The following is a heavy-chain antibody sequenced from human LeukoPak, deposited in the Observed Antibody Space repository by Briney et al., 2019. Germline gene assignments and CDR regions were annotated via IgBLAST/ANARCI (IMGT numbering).Heavy chain of an antibody. CDR3: ARESSDYDSSGYPDY. Sequence: ASVKVSCKASGYTFTSYYMHWVRQAPGRGLEWMGIINPSGGSTSYAQKFQGRVTMTRDTSTSTVYMELSSLRSEDTAVYYCARESSDYDSSGYPDYWGQGTLVTVSS. CDR1: GYTFTSYY. CDR2: INPSGGST. J-gene: IGHJ4*02. V-gene: IGHV1-46*01. D-gene: IGHD3-22*01.